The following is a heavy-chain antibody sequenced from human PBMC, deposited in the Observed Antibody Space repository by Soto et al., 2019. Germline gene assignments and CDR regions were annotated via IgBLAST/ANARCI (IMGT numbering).Heavy chain of an antibody. V-gene: IGHV1-18*01. CDR2: ISGYNGNT. J-gene: IGHJ3*02. Sequence: EASVKVSCKSSGYSFSNYNFCWVRQAPGQGLEWLGWISGYNGNTKYAQKLQGRVTLTTDSFTSTAYMELRSLRSDDTAVYYCARDKVWGGFDIWGQGTMVTVSS. D-gene: IGHD3-16*01. CDR1: GYSFSNYN. CDR3: ARDKVWGGFDI.